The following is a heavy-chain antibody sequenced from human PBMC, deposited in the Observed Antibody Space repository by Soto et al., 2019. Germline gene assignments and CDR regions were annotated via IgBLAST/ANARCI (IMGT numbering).Heavy chain of an antibody. Sequence: QIQLVQSGAEVKKPGASVKVSCKASGYPFTGYSVGWVRQAPGQGPEWMGWISAYSGDTYYAQRFQDRLNMTTDASTSTAYMDLRSLRSDDTAVYYCARPSGSYGDYAWSLKYWGQGTLVTVSS. J-gene: IGHJ4*02. CDR1: GYPFTGYS. CDR2: ISAYSGDT. CDR3: ARPSGSYGDYAWSLKY. V-gene: IGHV1-18*01. D-gene: IGHD4-17*01.